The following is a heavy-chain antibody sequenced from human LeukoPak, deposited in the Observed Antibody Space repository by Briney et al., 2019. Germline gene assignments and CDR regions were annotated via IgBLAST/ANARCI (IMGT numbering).Heavy chain of an antibody. CDR3: TRGDGSGSS. CDR1: GFTFGDYA. CDR2: IRSKASGGTT. D-gene: IGHD3-10*01. V-gene: IGHV3-49*04. J-gene: IGHJ5*02. Sequence: PGRSLRLSCTASGFTFGDYAMSWVRQAPGKGLEWVGFIRSKASGGTTEYAASVKGRFTISRDDSKSIAYLQMNSLKTDDTAVYYCTRGDGSGSSWGQGTLVTVSS.